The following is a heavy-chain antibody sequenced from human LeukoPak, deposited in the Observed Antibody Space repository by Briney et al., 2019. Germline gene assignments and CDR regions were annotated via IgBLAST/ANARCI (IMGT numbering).Heavy chain of an antibody. CDR1: GFTFSSYG. CDR3: AKSVPAAKYYYYYYYMDV. V-gene: IGHV3-30*02. Sequence: GGSLRLXCAASGFTFSSYGMHWVRQAPGKGLEWVAFIRYDGSNKYYADSVKGRFTISRDNSKNTLYLQMNSLRAEDTAVYYCAKSVPAAKYYYYYYYMDVWGKGTTVTVSS. D-gene: IGHD2-2*01. J-gene: IGHJ6*03. CDR2: IRYDGSNK.